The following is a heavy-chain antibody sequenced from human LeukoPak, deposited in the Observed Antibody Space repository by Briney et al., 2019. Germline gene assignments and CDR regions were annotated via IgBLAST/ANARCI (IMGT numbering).Heavy chain of an antibody. CDR2: IWYDGSNK. Sequence: GRSLRLSCAASGFTFSSYGMHWVRQAPGKGLEWVAVIWYDGSNKYYADSVKGRFTISRDNSKNTLYLQMNSLRAEDTAVYYCARDIYSSGWYPDYWGQGTLVTASS. J-gene: IGHJ4*02. CDR1: GFTFSSYG. D-gene: IGHD6-19*01. V-gene: IGHV3-33*01. CDR3: ARDIYSSGWYPDY.